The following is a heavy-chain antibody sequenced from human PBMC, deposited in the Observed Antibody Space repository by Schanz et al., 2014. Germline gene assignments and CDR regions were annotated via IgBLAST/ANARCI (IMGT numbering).Heavy chain of an antibody. D-gene: IGHD1-1*01. Sequence: EVQLVESGGGLIQPGGSLRLSCAASGFTFSSYAMSWVRQAPGKGLEWVSAISGSGGSTYYADSVKGRFTISRDNAKNSLFLQMNSLRPEDTAVYYCTRDVRLDRRGNWFDPWGQGTLVTVSS. J-gene: IGHJ5*02. V-gene: IGHV3-23*04. CDR2: ISGSGGST. CDR3: TRDVRLDRRGNWFDP. CDR1: GFTFSSYA.